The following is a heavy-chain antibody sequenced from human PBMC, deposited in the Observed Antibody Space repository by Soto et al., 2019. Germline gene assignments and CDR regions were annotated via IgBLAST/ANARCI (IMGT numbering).Heavy chain of an antibody. CDR2: IYYSGST. Sequence: SETLSLTCTVSGGSISSGGYYWSWIRQHPGKGLEWIGYIYYSGSTYYNPSLKSRVTISVDTSKNQFSLKLSSVTAADTAVYYCARGVGELISGYYYYYGMDVWGQGTTVTVSS. CDR3: ARGVGELISGYYYYYGMDV. J-gene: IGHJ6*02. D-gene: IGHD3-10*01. CDR1: GGSISSGGYY. V-gene: IGHV4-31*03.